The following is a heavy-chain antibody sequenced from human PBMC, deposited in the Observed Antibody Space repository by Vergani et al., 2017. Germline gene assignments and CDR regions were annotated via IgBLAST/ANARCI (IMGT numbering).Heavy chain of an antibody. D-gene: IGHD3-10*01. CDR2: IIPIFGTA. Sequence: QVQLVQSGAEVKKPGSSVKVSCKASGGTFSSYAISWVRQAPGQGLEWMGGIIPIFGTANYAQKFQGRVTITADESTSTAYMELSSLRSEDTAVYYCAGAGRVVRGVRYNWFDPWGQGTLVTVSS. CDR3: AGAGRVVRGVRYNWFDP. CDR1: GGTFSSYA. J-gene: IGHJ5*02. V-gene: IGHV1-69*01.